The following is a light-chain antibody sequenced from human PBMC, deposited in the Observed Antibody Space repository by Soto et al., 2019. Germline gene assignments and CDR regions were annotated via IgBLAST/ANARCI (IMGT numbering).Light chain of an antibody. Sequence: DIQMTQSPSSLSASVGDRVTITCRASQSISSYLNWYQQKPGKAPKLLIYAASSLQMGVPSRFSGSGSGTDFTLTISSLQPEDFATYYCQQSYSTPVTFGQGTKLEIK. CDR2: AAS. J-gene: IGKJ2*01. CDR1: QSISSY. V-gene: IGKV1-39*01. CDR3: QQSYSTPVT.